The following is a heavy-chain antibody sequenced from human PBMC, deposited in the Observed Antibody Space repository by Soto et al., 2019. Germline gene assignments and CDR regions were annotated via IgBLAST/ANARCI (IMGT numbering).Heavy chain of an antibody. Sequence: SETLSLTCAVYGGSFSGYYWSWIRQPPGKGLEWIGEINHSGSTNYNPSLKSRVTISVDTSKNQFSLKLRSVTAADTAVYYCARGAAGIAAAGTTSYFDYWGQGTLVTVSS. CDR1: GGSFSGYY. CDR2: INHSGST. V-gene: IGHV4-34*01. D-gene: IGHD6-13*01. CDR3: ARGAAGIAAAGTTSYFDY. J-gene: IGHJ4*02.